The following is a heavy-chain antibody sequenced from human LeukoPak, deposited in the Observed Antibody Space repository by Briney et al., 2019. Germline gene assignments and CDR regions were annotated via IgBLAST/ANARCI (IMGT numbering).Heavy chain of an antibody. D-gene: IGHD6-19*01. Sequence: GESLKISCKGSGYSFTSYWISWVRQMPGKGPEWMGSIDPTDSYTNYSPSFQGHVTISADKSISTAYLQWSSLKASDTAMYYCARQAPGSGWYDYWGQGTLVTVSS. CDR2: IDPTDSYT. V-gene: IGHV5-10-1*01. J-gene: IGHJ4*02. CDR3: ARQAPGSGWYDY. CDR1: GYSFTSYW.